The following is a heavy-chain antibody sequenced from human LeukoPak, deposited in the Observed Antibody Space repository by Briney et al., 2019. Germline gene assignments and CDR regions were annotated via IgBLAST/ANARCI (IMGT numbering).Heavy chain of an antibody. CDR1: GYTFTSYG. CDR2: ISAYNGNT. CDR3: ARVSTGFYYDSSGYVGY. Sequence: EASVKVSCKASGYTFTSYGISWVRQAPGQGLEWMGWISAYNGNTNYAQKLQGRVTMTTDTSTSTAYMELRSLRSDDTAVYYCARVSTGFYYDSSGYVGYWGQGTPVTVSS. V-gene: IGHV1-18*01. D-gene: IGHD3-22*01. J-gene: IGHJ4*02.